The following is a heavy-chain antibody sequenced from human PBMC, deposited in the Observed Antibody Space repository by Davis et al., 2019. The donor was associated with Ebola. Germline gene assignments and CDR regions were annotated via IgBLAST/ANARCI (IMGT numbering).Heavy chain of an antibody. Sequence: GESLKISCAASGFTFSSYSMNWVRQAPGKGLEWVSSISSSSSYIYYADSVKGRFTISRDNAKNSLYLQMNSLRAEDTAVYYCARDLLAAAGDYYYGMDVWGQGTTVTVSS. CDR3: ARDLLAAAGDYYYGMDV. CDR1: GFTFSSYS. J-gene: IGHJ6*02. CDR2: ISSSSSYI. V-gene: IGHV3-21*01. D-gene: IGHD6-13*01.